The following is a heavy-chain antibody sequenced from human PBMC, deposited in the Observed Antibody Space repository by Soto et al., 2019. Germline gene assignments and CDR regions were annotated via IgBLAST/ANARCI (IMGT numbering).Heavy chain of an antibody. J-gene: IGHJ5*02. CDR1: GYPCRNYG. D-gene: IGHD6-13*01. CDR3: ARDRRFGAAVWLDP. Sequence: VQLVQSGAEVKMPGASVKVSCKAPGYPCRNYGINWVRQAPGRGLEWMGWIRPYNDNTKYAESLQGRVTLTTDTSTSAVYMELSGLRSDDTAVYYCARDRRFGAAVWLDPWCQGSLVTVSS. V-gene: IGHV1-18*04. CDR2: IRPYNDNT.